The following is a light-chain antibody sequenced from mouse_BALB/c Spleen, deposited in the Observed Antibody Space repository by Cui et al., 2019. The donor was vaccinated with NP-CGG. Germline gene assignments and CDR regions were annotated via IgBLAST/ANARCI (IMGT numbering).Light chain of an antibody. CDR2: GTN. Sequence: AVGTQESALTTSPGETVTLTCCSSTGAVTTSNYANWVQEKPDHLFTGLIGGTNNRAPGVPARFSGSLIGDKAALTITGAQTEDEAIYYCALWYSNHWVFGGGTKLTVL. J-gene: IGLJ1*01. V-gene: IGLV1*01. CDR3: ALWYSNHWV. CDR1: TGAVTTSNY.